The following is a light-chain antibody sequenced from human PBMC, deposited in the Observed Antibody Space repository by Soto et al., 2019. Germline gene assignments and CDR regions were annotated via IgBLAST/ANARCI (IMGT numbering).Light chain of an antibody. CDR2: GAS. Sequence: EIVLTQSPGTLSLSPGERATLSCRASRSISISSLAWYQQKPGQAPRLLICGASSRATGIPDRFSGSGSGTDFSLTISRLETEDFAVYYCHYGNSPPWTFGQGTKVEIK. V-gene: IGKV3-20*01. CDR1: RSISISS. J-gene: IGKJ1*01. CDR3: HYGNSPPWT.